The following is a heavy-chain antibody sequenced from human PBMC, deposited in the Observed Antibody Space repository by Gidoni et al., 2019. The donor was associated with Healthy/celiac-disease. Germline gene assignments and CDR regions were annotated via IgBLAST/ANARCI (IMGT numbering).Heavy chain of an antibody. Sequence: ESGGGVVQPGGSLRLSCAASGFTFSSYGMHWVRQAPGKGLEWVAFIRYDGSNKYYADSVKGRFTISRDNSKNTLYLQMNSLRAEDTAVYYCAKDQSSSAEYYYMDVWGKGTTVTVSS. CDR2: IRYDGSNK. J-gene: IGHJ6*03. CDR1: GFTFSSYG. D-gene: IGHD6-6*01. CDR3: AKDQSSSAEYYYMDV. V-gene: IGHV3-30*02.